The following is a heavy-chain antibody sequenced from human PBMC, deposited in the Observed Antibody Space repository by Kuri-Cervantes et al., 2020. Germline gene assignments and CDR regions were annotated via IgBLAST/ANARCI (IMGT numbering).Heavy chain of an antibody. CDR1: GGPVSSGNYY. CDR3: ARERLTMVRGVNAYYFDY. Sequence: SETLSLTCTVSGGPVSSGNYYWTWIRQPPGKGLEWIGYINYSGITNANPSLKSRVSISVDTSKNQFSLKLSSVTAADTAVYYCARERLTMVRGVNAYYFDYWGQGTLVTVSS. V-gene: IGHV4-61*01. D-gene: IGHD3-10*01. CDR2: INYSGIT. J-gene: IGHJ4*02.